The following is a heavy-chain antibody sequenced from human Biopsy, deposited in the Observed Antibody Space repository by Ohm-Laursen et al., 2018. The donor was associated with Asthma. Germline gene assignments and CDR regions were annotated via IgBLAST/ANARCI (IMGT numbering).Heavy chain of an antibody. V-gene: IGHV4-59*01. CDR1: PGSINDYY. CDR2: VHSTGST. CDR3: ARATSTWSQSGPHYFDH. D-gene: IGHD6-13*01. J-gene: IGHJ4*02. Sequence: PGTLSLTCTVSPGSINDYYWNWIRPFPGKGLEWIGYVHSTGSTRFNPSLKSRLTISVDTSVDQVSLKLTSVTAADTAVYYCARATSTWSQSGPHYFDHWGQGTLVTVSS.